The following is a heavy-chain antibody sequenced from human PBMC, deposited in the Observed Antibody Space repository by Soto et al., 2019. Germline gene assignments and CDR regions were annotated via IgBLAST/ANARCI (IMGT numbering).Heavy chain of an antibody. J-gene: IGHJ5*02. D-gene: IGHD6-13*01. Sequence: SETLSLTCTVSGGSFKSGSYYWSWIRQPPGKGLEWIGYVYHTGRTDYNPSLKSRVSISMDTSKNQFSLDLDSVTPADTVVYFCTRDASRDSSARGWFDPWGPGTLVTVSS. CDR2: VYHTGRT. CDR1: GGSFKSGSYY. V-gene: IGHV4-61*01. CDR3: TRDASRDSSARGWFDP.